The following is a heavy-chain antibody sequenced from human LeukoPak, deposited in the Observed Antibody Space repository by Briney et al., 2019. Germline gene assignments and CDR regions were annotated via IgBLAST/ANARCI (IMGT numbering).Heavy chain of an antibody. D-gene: IGHD2-21*01. CDR3: ASAPRDCADECYTGYCDN. CDR2: ISGKGTTK. Sequence: PGGSLRLSCATSGFNFSAYYMNWIRQSPGKGLEWVSSISGKGTTKSYADSVKGRFTVSRDNTKKTVSLQMNSLRDEDTALYYCASAPRDCADECYTGYCDNWGQGTLVTLSS. V-gene: IGHV3-11*01. J-gene: IGHJ4*02. CDR1: GFNFSAYY.